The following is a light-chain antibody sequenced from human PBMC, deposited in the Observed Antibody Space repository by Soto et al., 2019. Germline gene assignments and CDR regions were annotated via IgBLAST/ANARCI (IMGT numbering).Light chain of an antibody. V-gene: IGKV3-15*01. J-gene: IGKJ4*01. CDR2: GAS. Sequence: EIVMTQSPATLSVSPGERVTLSCRASQSVSTNLAWYQQKPGQPPRLLFYGASTRATDIPARFSGSGSGTDFTLTISSLQSEDFAVFYCHQYYNWPLSFGGGTKVEIK. CDR3: HQYYNWPLS. CDR1: QSVSTN.